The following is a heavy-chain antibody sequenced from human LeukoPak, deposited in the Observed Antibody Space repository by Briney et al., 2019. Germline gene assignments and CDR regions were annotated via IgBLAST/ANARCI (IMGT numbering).Heavy chain of an antibody. Sequence: ASVKVSCKASGYTFTGYYMHWVRPAPGQGLEWMGWINPNSGGTNYAQKFQGRVTMTRDTSISTAYMELSRLRSDDTAVYYCARAAYYGSGSCYPHPAGNWFDPWGQGTLVTVSS. J-gene: IGHJ5*02. D-gene: IGHD3-10*01. V-gene: IGHV1-2*02. CDR3: ARAAYYGSGSCYPHPAGNWFDP. CDR1: GYTFTGYY. CDR2: INPNSGGT.